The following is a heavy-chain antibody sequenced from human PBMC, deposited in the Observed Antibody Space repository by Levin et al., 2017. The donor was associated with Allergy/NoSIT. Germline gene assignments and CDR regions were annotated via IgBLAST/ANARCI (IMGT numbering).Heavy chain of an antibody. CDR1: GGSISSGGYY. Sequence: SCTVSGGSISSGGYYWSWIRQHPGKGLEWIGYIYYSGSTYYNPSLKSRVTISVDTSKNQFSLKLSSETAADTAVYYCARAFCGGDCYSDGYFDLWGRGTLVTVSS. D-gene: IGHD2-21*02. V-gene: IGHV4-31*03. CDR2: IYYSGST. CDR3: ARAFCGGDCYSDGYFDL. J-gene: IGHJ2*01.